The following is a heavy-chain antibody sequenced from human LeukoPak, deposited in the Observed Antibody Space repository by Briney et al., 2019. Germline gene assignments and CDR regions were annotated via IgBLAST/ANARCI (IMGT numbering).Heavy chain of an antibody. Sequence: GGSLRLSCAASGFTFSGYAMSWVRQAPGKGLEWVSAISGSGGSTYYADSVKGRFTISRDNSKNTLYLQMNSLRAEDTAVYYCAKDPNYYDSSGYYYGDYWGQGTLVTVSS. J-gene: IGHJ4*02. CDR2: ISGSGGST. CDR1: GFTFSGYA. CDR3: AKDPNYYDSSGYYYGDY. D-gene: IGHD3-22*01. V-gene: IGHV3-23*01.